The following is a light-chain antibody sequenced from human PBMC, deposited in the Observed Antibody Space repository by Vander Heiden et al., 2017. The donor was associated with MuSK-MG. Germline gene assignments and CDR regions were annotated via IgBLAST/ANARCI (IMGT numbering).Light chain of an antibody. V-gene: IGKV3-11*01. Sequence: EIVLTQSPATLSLSPGERATLSCRASQSVSSYLAWYQQKPGQAPRLLIYDASNRATGIPARFSGSGYGTDSTLTISSLEPEDFAVYYCQQRSNWPPLTFGGGTKVEIK. CDR1: QSVSSY. CDR2: DAS. CDR3: QQRSNWPPLT. J-gene: IGKJ4*01.